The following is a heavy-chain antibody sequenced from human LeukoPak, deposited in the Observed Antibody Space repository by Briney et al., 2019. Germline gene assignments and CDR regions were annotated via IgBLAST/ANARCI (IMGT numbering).Heavy chain of an antibody. D-gene: IGHD3-3*01. Sequence: SETLSLTCTVSGGSISSSSYYWGWIRQPPGKGLEWIGSIYYSGSTYYNPSLKSQVTISVDTSKNQFSLKLSSVTAADTAVYYCARDRLRFLEWWGPYYFDYWGQGTLVTVSS. J-gene: IGHJ4*02. CDR3: ARDRLRFLEWWGPYYFDY. CDR2: IYYSGST. V-gene: IGHV4-39*07. CDR1: GGSISSSSYY.